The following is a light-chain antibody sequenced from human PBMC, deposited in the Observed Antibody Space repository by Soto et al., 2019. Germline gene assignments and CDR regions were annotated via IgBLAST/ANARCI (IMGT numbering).Light chain of an antibody. CDR2: EAS. CDR1: QSFPKW. V-gene: IGKV1-5*03. J-gene: IGKJ1*01. CDR3: QNYDSISSKT. Sequence: DIQMTQSPSTLAASVGDRVTITCRASQSFPKWLAWYQQKPGKAPQLLIYEASRLKSGVPSRFSGSESGTEVTLTISSLEPDDFATYYCQNYDSISSKTFGQGTKVEIK.